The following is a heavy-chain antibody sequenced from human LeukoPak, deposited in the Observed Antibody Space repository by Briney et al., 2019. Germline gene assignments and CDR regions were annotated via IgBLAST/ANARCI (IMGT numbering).Heavy chain of an antibody. V-gene: IGHV4-34*01. D-gene: IGHD6-6*01. J-gene: IGHJ4*02. Sequence: PSETLSLTCVVNGESFSNHYWTWIRQSPGKGLEWIGEIEHRGNTNYNPSLKSRVTISVDTSKNEFSLKLKSMTAADTAVFYCARGRGVAARQGFDFWGQGTLVTVSS. CDR1: GESFSNHY. CDR3: ARGRGVAARQGFDF. CDR2: IEHRGNT.